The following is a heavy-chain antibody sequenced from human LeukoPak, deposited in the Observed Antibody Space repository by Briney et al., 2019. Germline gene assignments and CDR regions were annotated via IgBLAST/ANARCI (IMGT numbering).Heavy chain of an antibody. CDR3: RLGDVERTHVYRHFDY. V-gene: IGHV1-46*01. CDR2: INPSGGST. D-gene: IGHD3-10*01. J-gene: IGHJ4*02. Sequence: GASVKVSCKASGYTFTSYYMHWVRQAPGQGLEWMGIINPSGGSTSYAQKFQGRVTMTRDTSTSTAYMELSSLRSEDTAVYYCRLGDVERTHVYRHFDYWGQGTLVTVSS. CDR1: GYTFTSYY.